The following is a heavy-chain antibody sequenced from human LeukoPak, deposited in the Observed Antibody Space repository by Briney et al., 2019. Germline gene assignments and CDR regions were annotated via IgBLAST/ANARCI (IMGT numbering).Heavy chain of an antibody. CDR1: GFTYSSYG. Sequence: GGSLRLSCAASGFTYSSYGMNWVRQAPGKGLEWVAFIRYDGSNKYYADSVKGRFTISRDNSKNTLYLQMNSLRAEDTAVYYCAKDQGRYCSSTTCHAWAFDIWGQGTMVTVSS. J-gene: IGHJ3*02. CDR2: IRYDGSNK. CDR3: AKDQGRYCSSTTCHAWAFDI. D-gene: IGHD2-2*01. V-gene: IGHV3-30*02.